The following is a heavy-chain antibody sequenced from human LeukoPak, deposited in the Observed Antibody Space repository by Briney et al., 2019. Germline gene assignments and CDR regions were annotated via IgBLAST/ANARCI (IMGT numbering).Heavy chain of an antibody. CDR2: IYPDDSNI. J-gene: IGHJ4*02. Sequence: GESLKISCKGSGYSFPGYWIAWVRQMPGKGLEWMGIIYPDDSNIRYSPSLQGQVTISADRSISTTFLQWSSLKASDTAMYYCARFGGATFAQSFFDYWGQGTLVTVSS. CDR1: GYSFPGYW. D-gene: IGHD3-16*01. V-gene: IGHV5-51*01. CDR3: ARFGGATFAQSFFDY.